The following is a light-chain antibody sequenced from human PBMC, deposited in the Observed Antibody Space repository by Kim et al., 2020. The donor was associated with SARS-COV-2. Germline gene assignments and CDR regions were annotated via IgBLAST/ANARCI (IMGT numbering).Light chain of an antibody. J-gene: IGKJ4*01. V-gene: IGKV6-21*02. CDR1: QSIGNR. CDR2: YAS. CDR3: QQSGAFLT. Sequence: SGTQKEQVTITCRASQSIGNRLHWYQQKPDQSPKLLIRYASQSITGVPPRFSGSGSGTEFTLTINSLEAEDAATYYCQQSGAFLTFGGGTKVEIK.